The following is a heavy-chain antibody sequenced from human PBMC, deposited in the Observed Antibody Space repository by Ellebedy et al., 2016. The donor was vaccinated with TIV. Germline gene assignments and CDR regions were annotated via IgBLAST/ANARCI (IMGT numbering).Heavy chain of an antibody. CDR2: INRDGSSA. CDR1: GFPFSNYN. D-gene: IGHD6-19*01. CDR3: ARGGRDQWLIDA. J-gene: IGHJ5*02. Sequence: PGGSLRLSCAVSGFPFSNYNMNWVRQAPGKGLVWVSRINRDGSSANSADSVKGRFSIPRDNSKNTLYVQMNSLRAEDTAVYYCARGGRDQWLIDAWGQGTLVTVSS. V-gene: IGHV3-74*01.